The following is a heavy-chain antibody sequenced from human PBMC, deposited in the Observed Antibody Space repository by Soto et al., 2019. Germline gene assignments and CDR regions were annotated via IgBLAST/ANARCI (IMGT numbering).Heavy chain of an antibody. J-gene: IGHJ4*02. CDR3: ARHQGPYGDYFDY. D-gene: IGHD4-17*01. CDR1: GGSISSYY. Sequence: QVQLQESGPGLVKPSETLSLTCTVSGGSISSYYWSWIRQPPGKGLEWIGYIYYSGSTNYNPSLKSRVTISVDTPKNQFSLKLSSVTAADTAVYYCARHQGPYGDYFDYWGQGTLVTVSS. CDR2: IYYSGST. V-gene: IGHV4-59*08.